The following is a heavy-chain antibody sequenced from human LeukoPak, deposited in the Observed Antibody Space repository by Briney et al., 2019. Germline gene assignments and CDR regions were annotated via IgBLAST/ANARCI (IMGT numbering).Heavy chain of an antibody. J-gene: IGHJ4*02. CDR1: GYTFTRYY. CDR3: ARARGLAARPPDY. CDR2: INPNSGGT. V-gene: IGHV1-2*02. Sequence: ASVKVSCKASGYTFTRYYMHWVRQAPGQGLEWMGWINPNSGGTNYAQKFQGRVTITRDTSISTAYMELSRLRSDDTAVYYCARARGLAARPPDYWGQGTLVTVSS. D-gene: IGHD6-6*01.